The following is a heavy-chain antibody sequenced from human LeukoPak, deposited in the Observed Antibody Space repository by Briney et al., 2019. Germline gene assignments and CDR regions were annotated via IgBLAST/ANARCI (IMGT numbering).Heavy chain of an antibody. J-gene: IGHJ3*02. V-gene: IGHV3-74*01. CDR1: GFSFSVFW. CDR2: IKTDGSIT. CDR3: ARDFHRYYYDSSGYNAFDI. Sequence: PGGSLRLSCAASGFSFSVFWMHWVRQAPGKGPVWVSRIKTDGSITDYADSVKGRFTISRDNAKNTLYLQMNSLRAEDTAVYYCARDFHRYYYDSSGYNAFDIWGQGTMVTVSS. D-gene: IGHD3-22*01.